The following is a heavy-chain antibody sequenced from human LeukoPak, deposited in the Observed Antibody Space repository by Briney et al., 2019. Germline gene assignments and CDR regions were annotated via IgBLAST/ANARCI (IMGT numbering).Heavy chain of an antibody. Sequence: ASVTVSCKASGYTFTSFGISWVRQAPGQGLEWMGWINAYNTNTKSARRLQGRVTMTTDTSASTAYMELGSLRSDDTAVYYCATSEGTVTTFQYWGQGTLVTVSS. CDR2: INAYNTNT. D-gene: IGHD4-11*01. J-gene: IGHJ4*02. V-gene: IGHV1-18*01. CDR3: ATSEGTVTTFQY. CDR1: GYTFTSFG.